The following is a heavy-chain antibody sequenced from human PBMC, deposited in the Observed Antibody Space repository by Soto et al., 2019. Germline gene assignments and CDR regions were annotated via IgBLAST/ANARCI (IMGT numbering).Heavy chain of an antibody. CDR1: GGTFSSYA. Sequence: SVKVSCKASGGTFSSYAISWVRQAPGQGLEWMGGIIPIFGTANYAQKFQGRVTITADESTSTAYMELSSLRSEDTAVYYCAREEYYYDSSGYYSSDYYYGMDVWGQGTTVTVSS. CDR2: IIPIFGTA. CDR3: AREEYYYDSSGYYSSDYYYGMDV. V-gene: IGHV1-69*13. D-gene: IGHD3-22*01. J-gene: IGHJ6*02.